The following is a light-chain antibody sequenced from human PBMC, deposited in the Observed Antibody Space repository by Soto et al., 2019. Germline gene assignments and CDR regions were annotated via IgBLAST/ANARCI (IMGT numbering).Light chain of an antibody. CDR2: DVS. V-gene: IGLV2-14*03. CDR1: SSDIGAYNY. Sequence: QSALTQPASVSGSPGQSITISCTGTSSDIGAYNYVSWYQQHPGQAPKLMISDVSNRPSGISDRFSGSKSGNTASLTISGLQAEDEADYYCSSCSRSSGTRYVFGTGTKLTVL. J-gene: IGLJ1*01. CDR3: SSCSRSSGTRYV.